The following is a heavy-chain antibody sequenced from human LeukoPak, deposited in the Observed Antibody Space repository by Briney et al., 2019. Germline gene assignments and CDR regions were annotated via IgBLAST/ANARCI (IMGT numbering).Heavy chain of an antibody. CDR1: GFIVSSND. Sequence: GGSLRLSCAASGFIVSSNDMSWVRQAPGKGLEWVSVIYNGGTFYADSVKGRFTISRDNSKNTLYLQMNSLRAEDTAVYYCARGPRGFDPWGQGTLVTVSS. V-gene: IGHV3-53*01. CDR3: ARGPRGFDP. J-gene: IGHJ5*02. CDR2: IYNGGT.